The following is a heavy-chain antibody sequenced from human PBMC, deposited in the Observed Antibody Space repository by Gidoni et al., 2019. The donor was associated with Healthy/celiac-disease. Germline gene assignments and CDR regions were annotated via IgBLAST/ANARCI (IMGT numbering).Heavy chain of an antibody. V-gene: IGHV2-70*15. Sequence: QVTLRESGPALVKPTQTLTLTCTFSGFSLSTRGMCVSWIRQPPGKAREWLARIDWDDDKYYSTSLKTRLTIYKDTSKNQVVLTMTNMDPVDTATYYCARMVEGGYDSFEYYYGMDVWGQGTTVTVSS. CDR3: ARMVEGGYDSFEYYYGMDV. CDR1: GFSLSTRGMC. CDR2: IDWDDDK. J-gene: IGHJ6*02. D-gene: IGHD5-12*01.